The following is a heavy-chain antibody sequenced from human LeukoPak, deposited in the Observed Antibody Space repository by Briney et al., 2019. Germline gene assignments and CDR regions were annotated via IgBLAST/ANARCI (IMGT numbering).Heavy chain of an antibody. CDR2: IYYSGST. CDR1: GGSISSYY. D-gene: IGHD2-8*02. Sequence: SETLSLTCTVSGGSISSYYWSWIRQPPGKGLEWIGYIYYSGSTNYNPSLKSRVTISVDTSKNQFSLKLSSVTAADTAVYYCARTGLTGGLDDWGQGTLVTVSS. V-gene: IGHV4-59*01. J-gene: IGHJ4*02. CDR3: ARTGLTGGLDD.